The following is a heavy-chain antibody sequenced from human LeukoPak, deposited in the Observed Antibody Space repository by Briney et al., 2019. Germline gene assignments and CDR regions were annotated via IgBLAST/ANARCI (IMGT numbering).Heavy chain of an antibody. J-gene: IGHJ5*02. Sequence: SGGSLRLSCAASGFTFNSYAMSWVRQAPGKGLEWASTIGFGDDSAYYADSVKGRFTISRDNSKNTLYLQMNYLRAEDTAVYYCAKDPTSVGGRHDWLLDSWGQGTLVTVSS. CDR3: AKDPTSVGGRHDWLLDS. D-gene: IGHD3-9*01. CDR2: IGFGDDSA. V-gene: IGHV3-23*01. CDR1: GFTFNSYA.